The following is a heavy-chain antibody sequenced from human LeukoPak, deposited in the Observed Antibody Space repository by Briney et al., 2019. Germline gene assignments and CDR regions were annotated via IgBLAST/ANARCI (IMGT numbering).Heavy chain of an antibody. D-gene: IGHD3-16*01. CDR2: ISSNGDSV. Sequence: PGGSLRLSCEASGYIFRDYYMSWIRQAPGKGLECIPYISSNGDSVYYTDSVRGRFTVSRGNAKNSLHLQMTSLRAEDTAVYYCSTWGLMQYYFDLWGRGTLVTVSS. J-gene: IGHJ2*01. CDR3: STWGLMQYYFDL. V-gene: IGHV3-11*04. CDR1: GYIFRDYY.